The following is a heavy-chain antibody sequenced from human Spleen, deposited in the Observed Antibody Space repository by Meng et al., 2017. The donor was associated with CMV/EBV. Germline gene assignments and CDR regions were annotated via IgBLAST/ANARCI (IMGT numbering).Heavy chain of an antibody. CDR3: ARDQGYSSSDFDY. CDR1: GFTFSSYS. J-gene: IGHJ4*02. Sequence: GESLKISCAASGFTFSSYSMNWVRQAPGKGLEWVSSISSNNNYIYYADSVKGRFTISRDNAKNSLYLQMNSLRAEDTAVYYCARDQGYSSSDFDYWGQGTLVTVSS. CDR2: ISSNNNYI. D-gene: IGHD6-6*01. V-gene: IGHV3-21*04.